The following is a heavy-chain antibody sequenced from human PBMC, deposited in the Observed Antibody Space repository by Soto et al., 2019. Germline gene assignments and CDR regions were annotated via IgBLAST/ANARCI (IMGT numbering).Heavy chain of an antibody. D-gene: IGHD6-13*01. V-gene: IGHV1-69*13. Sequence: ASLKVYCKASGVTFSSYAISCVRHAPGQGLEWMGGIIPIFGAATYAQKFQGRVTITADESTSTAYMELSSLRSEDTAVYYCAFSPGIAAAGTRALDIWGQGTMVTVSS. J-gene: IGHJ3*02. CDR2: IIPIFGAA. CDR3: AFSPGIAAAGTRALDI. CDR1: GVTFSSYA.